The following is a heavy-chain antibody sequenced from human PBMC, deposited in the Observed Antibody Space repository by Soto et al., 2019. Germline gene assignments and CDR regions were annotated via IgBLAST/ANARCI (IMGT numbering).Heavy chain of an antibody. CDR3: AHSSYYDSSGYYYEANWFDP. D-gene: IGHD3-22*01. CDR1: GFSLSTSGVG. V-gene: IGHV2-5*02. J-gene: IGHJ5*02. CDR2: IYWDDDK. Sequence: GSGPTLVNPTQTLTLTCTFSGFSLSTSGVGVGWIRQPPGKALEWLALIYWDDDKRYSPSLKSRLTITKDTSKNQVVLTMTNMDPVDTATYYCAHSSYYDSSGYYYEANWFDPWGQGTLVT.